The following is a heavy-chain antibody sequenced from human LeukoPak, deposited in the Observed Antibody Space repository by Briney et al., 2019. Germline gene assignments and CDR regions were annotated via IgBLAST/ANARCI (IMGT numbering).Heavy chain of an antibody. V-gene: IGHV1-24*01. D-gene: IGHD5-18*01. J-gene: IGHJ3*02. Sequence: GASMKVSCKVSGYSLSELSMHWVRQAPGKGLEWMGGFDPEDGETFYAQNFQGRVTMTTDTSTSTAYMELRSLRSDDTAVYYCARDPDLLYSYGSGAFDIWGQGTMVTVSS. CDR1: GYSLSELS. CDR3: ARDPDLLYSYGSGAFDI. CDR2: FDPEDGET.